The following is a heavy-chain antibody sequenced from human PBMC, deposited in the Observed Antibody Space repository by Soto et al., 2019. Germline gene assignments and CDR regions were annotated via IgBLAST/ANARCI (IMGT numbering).Heavy chain of an antibody. J-gene: IGHJ4*02. Sequence: SETQSLPWPVSPGSISSGENYWSWIREPSGKGLVWIGYIYCSGSTYYYPPLKGRVTISVDTWKKLFPLKLSSVTAADTGVYYCARVGLAADLDDWGQGTLVTVSS. V-gene: IGHV4-30-4*08. CDR3: ARVGLAADLDD. CDR2: IYCSGST. CDR1: PGSISSGENY. D-gene: IGHD2-15*01.